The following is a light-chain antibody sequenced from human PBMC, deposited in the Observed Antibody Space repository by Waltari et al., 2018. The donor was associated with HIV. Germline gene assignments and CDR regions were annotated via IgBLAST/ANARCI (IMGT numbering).Light chain of an antibody. CDR3: QSYDSSLSGWV. CDR1: RPHLRAGYA. J-gene: IGLJ3*02. Sequence: QSVLTPPPSVAGAPGQRVTLPCPGCRPHLRAGYAVHRYQQLPGTDPKLLIYGNSNRPSGVPDRFSGSKSGTSASLAITGLQAEDEADYYCQSYDSSLSGWVFGGGTKLTVL. V-gene: IGLV1-40*01. CDR2: GNS.